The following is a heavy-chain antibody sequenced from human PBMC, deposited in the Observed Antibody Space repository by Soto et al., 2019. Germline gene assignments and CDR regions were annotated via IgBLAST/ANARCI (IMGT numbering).Heavy chain of an antibody. D-gene: IGHD1-26*01. CDR3: ARDNLRGSYFRYYYYGMDV. CDR2: ISSSSSTI. J-gene: IGHJ6*02. Sequence: PGGSLRLSCAASGFTFSSYSMNWVRQAPGKGLEWVSYISSSSSTIYYADSVKGRFTISRDNAKNSLYLQMNSLRDEDTAVYYCARDNLRGSYFRYYYYGMDVWGQGTTVTVSS. V-gene: IGHV3-48*02. CDR1: GFTFSSYS.